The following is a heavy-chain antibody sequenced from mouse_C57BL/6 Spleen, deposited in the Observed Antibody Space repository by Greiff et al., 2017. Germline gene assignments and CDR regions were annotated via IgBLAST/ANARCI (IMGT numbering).Heavy chain of an antibody. J-gene: IGHJ4*01. V-gene: IGHV2-9-1*01. D-gene: IGHD2-3*01. CDR2: IWTGGGT. CDR1: GFSLTSYA. Sequence: VQRVESGPGLVAPSQSLSITCTVSGFSLTSYAISWVRQPPGKGLEWLGVIWTGGGTNYNSALKSRLSISKDNSKSQVFLKMNSLQTDDTARYYCARKRLYDGYSDYYAMDYWGQGTSVTVSS. CDR3: ARKRLYDGYSDYYAMDY.